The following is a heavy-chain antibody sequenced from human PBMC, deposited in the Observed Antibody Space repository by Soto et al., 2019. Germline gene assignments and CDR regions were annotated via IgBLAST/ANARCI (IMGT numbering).Heavy chain of an antibody. D-gene: IGHD5-12*01. CDR3: AREASGYSGYEPDY. CDR2: INPSGGST. CDR1: GYTFTSYY. Sequence: XSVKVSFNASGYTFTSYYMHLLRHSPGQGLEWMGIINPSGGSTSYAQKFQGRVTMTRDTSTSTVYMELSSLRYEDTAVYYCAREASGYSGYEPDYWGQGTLVTVSS. J-gene: IGHJ4*02. V-gene: IGHV1-46*03.